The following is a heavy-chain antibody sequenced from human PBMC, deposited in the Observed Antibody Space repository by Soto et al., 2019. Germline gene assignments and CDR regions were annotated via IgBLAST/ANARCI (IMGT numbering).Heavy chain of an antibody. D-gene: IGHD1-26*01. CDR2: IYYSGST. V-gene: IGHV4-31*03. CDR3: ARAAASGSYPAAFDI. J-gene: IGHJ3*02. CDR1: GGSISSGGYH. Sequence: SETLSLTCTVSGGSISSGGYHWSWIRQHPGKGLEWIGYIYYSGSTYYNPSLKSRVTISVDTSKNQFSLKLSSVTAADTAVYYCARAAASGSYPAAFDIWGQGTMVTVSS.